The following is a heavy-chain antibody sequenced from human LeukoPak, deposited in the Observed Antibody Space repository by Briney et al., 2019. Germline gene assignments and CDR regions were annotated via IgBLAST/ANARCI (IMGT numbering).Heavy chain of an antibody. J-gene: IGHJ4*02. CDR1: GYTFTSYD. CDR2: MNPNSGGT. D-gene: IGHD2-15*01. CDR3: ARTLKVWLRNCSGGSCYSFDY. V-gene: IGHV1-2*02. Sequence: GASVKVSCKASGYTFTSYDINWVRQATGQGLEWMGWMNPNSGGTNYAQKFQGRVTMTRDTSISTAYMELSRLRSDDTAVYYCARTLKVWLRNCSGGSCYSFDYWGQGTLVTVSS.